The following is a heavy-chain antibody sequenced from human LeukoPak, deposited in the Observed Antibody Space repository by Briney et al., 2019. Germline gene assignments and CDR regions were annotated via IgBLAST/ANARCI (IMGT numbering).Heavy chain of an antibody. D-gene: IGHD3-10*01. CDR2: IYYSGST. CDR3: ARGRISFGNFDY. V-gene: IGHV4-59*01. Sequence: SETLSLTCTVSGGPISSYYWSWIRQPPGKGLEWIGYIYYSGSTNYNPSLKSRVTISVDTSKNQFSLKLSSVTAADTAVYYCARGRISFGNFDYWGQGTLVTVSS. J-gene: IGHJ4*02. CDR1: GGPISSYY.